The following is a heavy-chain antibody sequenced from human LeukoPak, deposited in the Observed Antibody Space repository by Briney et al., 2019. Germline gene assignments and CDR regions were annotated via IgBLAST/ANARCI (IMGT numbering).Heavy chain of an antibody. CDR3: AKDRRLPWDYFDS. Sequence: PGGSLRLSCAASGFTFSSYAMSWVRQAPGKGLEWVSAIDGSGGSTYYADSVKGRFTISRDNSKNTLYLQMNSLRPEDTAIYYCAKDRRLPWDYFDSWGQGTLVTVSS. CDR1: GFTFSSYA. CDR2: IDGSGGST. D-gene: IGHD5-12*01. J-gene: IGHJ4*02. V-gene: IGHV3-23*01.